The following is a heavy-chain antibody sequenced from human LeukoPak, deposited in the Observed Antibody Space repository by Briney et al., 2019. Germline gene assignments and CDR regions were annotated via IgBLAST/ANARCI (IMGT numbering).Heavy chain of an antibody. J-gene: IGHJ4*02. CDR3: ARDRYGGNFGLYYFDY. V-gene: IGHV4-38-2*02. CDR1: GYSISSGYY. CDR2: IYHSGST. Sequence: ASETLSLTCTVSGYSISSGYYWGWIRQPPGKGLEWIGSIYHSGSTYYNPSLKSRVTISVDTSKNQFSLKLSSVTAADTAVYYCARDRYGGNFGLYYFDYWGQGTLVTVSS. D-gene: IGHD4-23*01.